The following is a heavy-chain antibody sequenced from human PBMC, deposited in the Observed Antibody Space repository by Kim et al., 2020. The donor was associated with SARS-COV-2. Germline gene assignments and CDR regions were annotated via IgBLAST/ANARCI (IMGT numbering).Heavy chain of an antibody. Sequence: EKYYVDSVKGRFTISRDNAKNSLYLQMNSLRAEDTAVYYCARDPVRIPDYWGQGTLVTVSS. CDR2: EK. V-gene: IGHV3-7*01. D-gene: IGHD2-15*01. CDR3: ARDPVRIPDY. J-gene: IGHJ4*02.